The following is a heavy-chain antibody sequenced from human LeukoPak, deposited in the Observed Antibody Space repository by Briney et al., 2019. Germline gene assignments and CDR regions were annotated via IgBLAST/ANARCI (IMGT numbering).Heavy chain of an antibody. CDR2: IYYSGST. J-gene: IGHJ4*02. CDR3: ARRGLPAASDY. CDR1: GGSISSSSYY. Sequence: SETPSLTCTVSGGSISSSSYYWGWIRQPPGKGLEWIGSIYYSGSTYYNPSLKSRVTISVDTSKNQFSLKLSSVTAADTAVYYCARRGLPAASDYWGQGTLVTVSS. V-gene: IGHV4-39*01. D-gene: IGHD2-2*01.